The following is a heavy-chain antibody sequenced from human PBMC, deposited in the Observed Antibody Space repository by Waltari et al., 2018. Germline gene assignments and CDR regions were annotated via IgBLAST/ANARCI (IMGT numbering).Heavy chain of an antibody. CDR1: GFTFSSYA. CDR2: ISGSGGRP. V-gene: IGHV3-23*01. J-gene: IGHJ4*02. D-gene: IGHD1-26*01. Sequence: EVQLLESGGGLVQPGGSLRLSCAASGFTFSSYAMSWVRQAPGKGLEWVSAISGSGGRPYYADSGKGRFTISRDNSKNTLDLKMNSLRAEDTAVYYCAKDSSGWELLHDPDYWGQGTLVTVSS. CDR3: AKDSSGWELLHDPDY.